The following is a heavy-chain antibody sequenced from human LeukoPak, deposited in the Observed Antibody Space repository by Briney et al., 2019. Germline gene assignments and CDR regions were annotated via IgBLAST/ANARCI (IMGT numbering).Heavy chain of an antibody. CDR3: AIAVAGTGDY. J-gene: IGHJ4*02. Sequence: GASVKVSCKASGYTFSSYAMSWVRQAPGKGLEWVSAISGSGGSTYYADSVKGRFTISRDNSKNTLYLQMNSLRAEDTAVYYCAIAVAGTGDYWGQGTLVTVSS. D-gene: IGHD6-19*01. CDR1: GYTFSSYA. V-gene: IGHV3-23*01. CDR2: ISGSGGST.